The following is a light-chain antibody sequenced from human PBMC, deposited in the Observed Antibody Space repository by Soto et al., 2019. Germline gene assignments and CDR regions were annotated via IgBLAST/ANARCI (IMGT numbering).Light chain of an antibody. J-gene: IGKJ1*01. CDR2: GAS. V-gene: IGKV1-12*01. CDR3: QQTSACPRT. Sequence: DIQMTQSPSSVSASVGDRLTITCRASRDISNSLAWYQQTPGKAPKLLVRGASSLHCGVPSRFSGGGAGTDFNLTISSLQPEYFATDYCQQTSACPRTFGQGTKVDVK. CDR1: RDISNS.